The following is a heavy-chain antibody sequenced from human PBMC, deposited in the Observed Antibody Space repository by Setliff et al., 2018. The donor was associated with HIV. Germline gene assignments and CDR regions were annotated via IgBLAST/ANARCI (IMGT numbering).Heavy chain of an antibody. D-gene: IGHD1-1*01. Sequence: EASVKVSCKASGYTFTSYYMHWVRQAPGQGLEWMGWISTYSDETSYAQKLQGRVTMTTDTSTNTAYMELRRLTFDDTAVYFCVRDTDIWRYFPLWGQGTLVTVSS. CDR1: GYTFTSYY. CDR2: ISTYSDET. CDR3: VRDTDIWRYFPL. V-gene: IGHV1-18*04. J-gene: IGHJ1*01.